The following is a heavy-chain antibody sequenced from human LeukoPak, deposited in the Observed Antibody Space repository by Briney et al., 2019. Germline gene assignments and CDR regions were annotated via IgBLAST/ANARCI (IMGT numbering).Heavy chain of an antibody. CDR3: ERFYDRSGFFYVGYFDY. J-gene: IGHJ4*02. Sequence: SETLSLTCTVSGGSINSFSYYWGWIRQPPGKGLEWIGSLYYSGSTYYNPSLKSRVTISVDTSKNQFSLKLSSVTAADTAVYYCERFYDRSGFFYVGYFDYWGQGTLVTVSS. CDR2: LYYSGST. CDR1: GGSINSFSYY. D-gene: IGHD3-22*01. V-gene: IGHV4-39*01.